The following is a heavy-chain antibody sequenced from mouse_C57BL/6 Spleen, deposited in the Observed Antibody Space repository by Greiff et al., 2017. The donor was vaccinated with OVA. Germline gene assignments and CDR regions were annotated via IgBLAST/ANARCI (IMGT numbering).Heavy chain of an antibody. J-gene: IGHJ4*01. CDR1: GFNINDYY. CDR3: ARYDYGDAMDY. D-gene: IGHD1-1*01. Sequence: VQLQQSGAELVKPGASVKLSCTASGFNINDYYMHWVKQRTEQGLEWIGRIDPEDGDTKYAPKFQGKATITADTSSNTAYLQLSSLTSEDTAVYDGARYDYGDAMDYWGQGTSVTVSS. V-gene: IGHV14-2*01. CDR2: IDPEDGDT.